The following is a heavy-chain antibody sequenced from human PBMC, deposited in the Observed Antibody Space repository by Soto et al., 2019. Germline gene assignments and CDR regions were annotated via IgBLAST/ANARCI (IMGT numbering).Heavy chain of an antibody. D-gene: IGHD6-19*01. Sequence: GGSLRLSCAASGFTFSNYAMSWVRQAPGKGLEWVSSISGSGGSTYYADSVKGRFTISRDNSKNTLYLQVNSLRAEDTAIYYCAKAPSGWSPLYYWGQGTLVTVSS. CDR1: GFTFSNYA. CDR3: AKAPSGWSPLYY. CDR2: ISGSGGST. V-gene: IGHV3-23*01. J-gene: IGHJ4*02.